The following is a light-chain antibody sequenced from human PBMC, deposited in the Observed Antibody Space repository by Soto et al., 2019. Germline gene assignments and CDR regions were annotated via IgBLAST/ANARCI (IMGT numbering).Light chain of an antibody. CDR2: EVS. Sequence: QSVLTQPASVSGSPGQSITISCTGTSSDVGSYNLVSWYQQHPGKAPKLMIYEVSKRPSGVSNRFSGSKSGNTASLTISGLQAEDEADYYCCSYAGSSTFDVVFGGGTKSPS. CDR3: CSYAGSSTFDVV. CDR1: SSDVGSYNL. J-gene: IGLJ2*01. V-gene: IGLV2-23*02.